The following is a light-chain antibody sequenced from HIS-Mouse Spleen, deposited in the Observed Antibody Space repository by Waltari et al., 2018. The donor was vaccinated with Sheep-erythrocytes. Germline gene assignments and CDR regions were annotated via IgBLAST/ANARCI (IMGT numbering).Light chain of an antibody. J-gene: IGLJ1*01. V-gene: IGLV2-11*01. Sequence: QSALTQPRPVSASPGQSVTLSCTGTSLSVGGYNYFSWYQQHPGKVPKLMIDDVSKRPSGVPDRFSGSKSGNTASLTISGLQAEDEADYYCCSYAGSYNHVFATGTKVTVL. CDR3: CSYAGSYNHV. CDR1: SLSVGGYNY. CDR2: DVS.